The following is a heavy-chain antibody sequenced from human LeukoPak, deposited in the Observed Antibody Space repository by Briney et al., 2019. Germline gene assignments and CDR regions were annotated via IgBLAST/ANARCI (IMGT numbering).Heavy chain of an antibody. CDR1: GFTFGSYS. Sequence: GGSLRLSCAASGFTFGSYSMNWVRQAPGKGLEWVSSISSSSSYIYYADSVKGRFTISRDNAKNSLYLQMNSLRAEDTAVYYCARSIYCSGGSCYSGYAFDIWGQGTMVTVSS. V-gene: IGHV3-21*01. J-gene: IGHJ3*02. CDR2: ISSSSSYI. D-gene: IGHD2-15*01. CDR3: ARSIYCSGGSCYSGYAFDI.